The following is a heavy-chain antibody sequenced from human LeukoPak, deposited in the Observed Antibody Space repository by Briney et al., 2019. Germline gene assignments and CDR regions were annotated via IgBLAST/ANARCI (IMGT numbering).Heavy chain of an antibody. V-gene: IGHV4-31*03. D-gene: IGHD4-17*01. Sequence: SQTLSLTCTVSGGSVSSGGFYWNWIRQHPVKCLEWIGFLSYSGTTDYNPSLKSRVTMSVDTTRNQFSLRLSSVTAADTAMYYCARKNDYGASYYIDVWGRGTTVTVSS. J-gene: IGHJ6*03. CDR3: ARKNDYGASYYIDV. CDR1: GGSVSSGGFY. CDR2: LSYSGTT.